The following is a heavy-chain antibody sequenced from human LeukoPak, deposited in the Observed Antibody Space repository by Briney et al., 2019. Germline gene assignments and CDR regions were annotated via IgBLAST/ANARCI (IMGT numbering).Heavy chain of an antibody. CDR2: ISSSGSTI. CDR3: ARTVPDHDAFDI. J-gene: IGHJ3*02. V-gene: IGHV3-48*03. CDR1: GFTFSSYE. Sequence: GGSLRLSCAASGFTFSSYEMNWVRQAPGKGLEWVSYISSSGSTIYYADSVKGRFTISRDNAKNSLYLQMNSLRAEDTAVYCCARTVPDHDAFDIWGQGTMVTVSS. D-gene: IGHD4-11*01.